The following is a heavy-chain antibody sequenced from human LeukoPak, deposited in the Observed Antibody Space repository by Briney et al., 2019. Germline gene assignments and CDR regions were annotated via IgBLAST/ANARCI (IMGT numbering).Heavy chain of an antibody. CDR2: IYSGGST. D-gene: IGHD4-23*01. CDR3: AREFGHCYGDNCFYFFDT. CDR1: GFTVSSNY. V-gene: IGHV3-53*01. J-gene: IGHJ4*02. Sequence: GGSLRLSCAASGFTVSSNYMSWVRQAPGKGLEWVSVIYSGGSTYYADSVKGRFTISRDNSKNTLHLQMKSLRAEDTAVYYCAREFGHCYGDNCFYFFDTWGQGFRVTVSS.